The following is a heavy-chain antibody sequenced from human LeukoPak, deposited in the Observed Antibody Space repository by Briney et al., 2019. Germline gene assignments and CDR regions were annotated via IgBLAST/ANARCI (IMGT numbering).Heavy chain of an antibody. J-gene: IGHJ3*02. D-gene: IGHD2-21*02. V-gene: IGHV3-23*01. Sequence: GGSLRLSCAASGFTFSSYAMSWVRQAPEKGLEWVSAISGSGGSTYYADSVKGRFTISRDNSKNTLYLQMNSLRAEDTAVYYCANFRRLYCGGDCYPDAFDIWGQGTMVTVSS. CDR3: ANFRRLYCGGDCYPDAFDI. CDR2: ISGSGGST. CDR1: GFTFSSYA.